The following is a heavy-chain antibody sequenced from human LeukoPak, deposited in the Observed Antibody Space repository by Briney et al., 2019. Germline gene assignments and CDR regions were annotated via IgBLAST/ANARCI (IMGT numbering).Heavy chain of an antibody. CDR3: ARASNPRGGYCSGGSCSPYNWFDP. CDR2: IIPILGIA. J-gene: IGHJ5*02. Sequence: SVKVSCKASGGTFSSYAISWVRQAPGQGLEWMGRIIPILGIANYAQKFQGRVTITADKSTSTAYMELSSLRSEDTAVYYCARASNPRGGYCSGGSCSPYNWFDPWGQGTLVTVSS. CDR1: GGTFSSYA. D-gene: IGHD2-15*01. V-gene: IGHV1-69*04.